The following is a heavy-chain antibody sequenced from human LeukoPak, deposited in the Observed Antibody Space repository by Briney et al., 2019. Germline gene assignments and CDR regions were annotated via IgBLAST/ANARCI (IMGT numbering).Heavy chain of an antibody. D-gene: IGHD3-16*02. CDR3: ARGPAPRYDYVWGTYRSVGRISY. CDR2: MNPNSGNT. CDR1: GYTFTSYD. V-gene: IGHV1-8*03. Sequence: ASVKVSCKASGYTFTSYDINWVRQATGQGLEWMGWMNPNSGNTGYAQKFQGRVTITRNTSISTAYMELSSLRSEDTAVYYCARGPAPRYDYVWGTYRSVGRISYWGQGTLVTVSS. J-gene: IGHJ4*02.